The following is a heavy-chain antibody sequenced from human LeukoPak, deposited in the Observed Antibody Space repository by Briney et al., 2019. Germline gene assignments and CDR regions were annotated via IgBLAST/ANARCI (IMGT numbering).Heavy chain of an antibody. CDR1: GFTFSSYG. Sequence: PGRSLRLSCAASGFTFSSYGMHWVRQAPGKGLEWVAVISYDGSNKYYADSVKGRFTISRDNSKNTLYLQMNSLRAEDTAVYYCAKECIAVAGNLYYYYYGMDVWGKGTTVTVSS. J-gene: IGHJ6*04. CDR2: ISYDGSNK. V-gene: IGHV3-30*18. CDR3: AKECIAVAGNLYYYYYGMDV. D-gene: IGHD6-13*01.